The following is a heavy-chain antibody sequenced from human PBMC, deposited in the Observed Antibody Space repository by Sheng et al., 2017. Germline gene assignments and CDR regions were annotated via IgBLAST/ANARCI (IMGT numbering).Heavy chain of an antibody. CDR2: INPNSGGT. D-gene: IGHD5-12*01. Sequence: QVQLVQSGAEVKKPGASVKVSCKASGYTFTGYYMHWVRQAPGQGLEWMGWINPNSGGTNYAQKFQGRVTMTRDTSISTAYMELSRLRSDDTAVYYCARCFSEGYEYWYFDLWGRGTLVTVSS. CDR3: ARCFSEGYEYWYFDL. CDR1: GYTFTGYY. V-gene: IGHV1-2*02. J-gene: IGHJ2*01.